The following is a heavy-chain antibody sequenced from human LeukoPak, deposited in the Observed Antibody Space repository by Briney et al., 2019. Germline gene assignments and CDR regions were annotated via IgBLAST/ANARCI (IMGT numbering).Heavy chain of an antibody. J-gene: IGHJ4*02. CDR1: GGSISSYY. CDR2: IYTSGST. CDR3: ASSPRDCGGDCGYFDY. D-gene: IGHD2-21*02. Sequence: PSETLSLTCTVSGGSISSYYWSWIRQPPGKGLEWIGRIYTSGSTNYNPSLKSRVTMSVDTSKNQFSLKLSSVTAADTAVYYCASSPRDCGGDCGYFDYWGQGTLVTVSS. V-gene: IGHV4-4*07.